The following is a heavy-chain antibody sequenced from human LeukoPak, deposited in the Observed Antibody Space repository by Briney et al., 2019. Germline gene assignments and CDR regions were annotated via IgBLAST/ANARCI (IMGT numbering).Heavy chain of an antibody. CDR2: IIPILGIG. D-gene: IGHD3-10*01. CDR3: ARDSNSGSGSYSDY. V-gene: IGHV1-69*04. J-gene: IGHJ4*02. CDR1: GGTFSSYA. Sequence: SVKVSCKASGGTFSSYAISWVRQAPGQGLEWMGRIIPILGIGNYAQKSQGRVTITADKSTSTAYMELSSLRSEDTAVYYCARDSNSGSGSYSDYWGQGTLVTVSS.